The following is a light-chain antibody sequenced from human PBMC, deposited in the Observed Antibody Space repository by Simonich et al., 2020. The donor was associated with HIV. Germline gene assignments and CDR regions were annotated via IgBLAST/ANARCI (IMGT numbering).Light chain of an antibody. V-gene: IGKV4-1*01. CDR1: QSVLYSSNNKNY. Sequence: EIVMTQSPDSLAVSLDERATINCKSSQSVLYSSNNKNYLAWYQPKPGQPPKLLFHWASIRESGVPDRFSGSGSGTDFTLTISSLQAEDVAVYYCQQYHSAPYTFGQGTKLEIQ. CDR3: QQYHSAPYT. J-gene: IGKJ2*01. CDR2: WAS.